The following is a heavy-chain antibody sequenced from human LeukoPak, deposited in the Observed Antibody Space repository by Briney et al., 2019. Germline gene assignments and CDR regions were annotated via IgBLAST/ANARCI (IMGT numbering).Heavy chain of an antibody. CDR2: ISSSSSYI. CDR3: ARDDYSVPNYYCYGMDV. J-gene: IGHJ6*02. Sequence: GGSLRLSCAASGFTFSSYSMNWVRQAPGKGLEWVSSISSSSSYIYYADSVKGRFTISRDNAKNSLYLQMNSLRAEDTAVYYCARDDYSVPNYYCYGMDVWGQGTTFTVSS. V-gene: IGHV3-21*01. CDR1: GFTFSSYS. D-gene: IGHD4-11*01.